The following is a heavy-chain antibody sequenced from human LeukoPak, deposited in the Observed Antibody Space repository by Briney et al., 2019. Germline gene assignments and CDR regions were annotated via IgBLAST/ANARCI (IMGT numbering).Heavy chain of an antibody. D-gene: IGHD3-16*02. CDR3: ARVPLSGYGMDV. CDR1: GGSISSGDYY. CDR2: INHSGST. J-gene: IGHJ6*02. Sequence: PSQTLSLTCTVSGGSISSGDYYWSWIRQPPGKGLEWIGEINHSGSTNYNPSLKSRVTISVDTSKNQFSLKLSSVTAADTAVYYCARVPLSGYGMDVWGQGTTVTVSS. V-gene: IGHV4-30-4*01.